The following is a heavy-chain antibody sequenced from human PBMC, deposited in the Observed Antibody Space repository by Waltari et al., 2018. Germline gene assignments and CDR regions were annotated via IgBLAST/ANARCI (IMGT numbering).Heavy chain of an antibody. CDR2: IYPGDSDT. Sequence: EVQLVQSGAEVKKPGESLKISCKGSGYSFTSYWIGWVRQMPGKGLEWMGIIYPGDSDTRYSPSFQCQVTISAHKSISTAYLQWSSLKASDTAMYYCARHEYSSGWYNIHLEYWGQGTLVTVSS. J-gene: IGHJ4*02. CDR1: GYSFTSYW. CDR3: ARHEYSSGWYNIHLEY. D-gene: IGHD6-19*01. V-gene: IGHV5-51*01.